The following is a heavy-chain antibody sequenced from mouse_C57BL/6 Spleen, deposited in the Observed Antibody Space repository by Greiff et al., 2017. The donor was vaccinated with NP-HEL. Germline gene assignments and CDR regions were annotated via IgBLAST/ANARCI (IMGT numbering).Heavy chain of an antibody. J-gene: IGHJ4*01. CDR1: GYTFTSYW. CDR2: IDPSDSYT. D-gene: IGHD1-1*01. Sequence: QVQLKQPGAELVMPGASVKLSCKASGYTFTSYWMHWVKQRPGQGLEWIGEIDPSDSYTNYNQKFKGKSTLTVDKSSSTAYMQLSSLTSEDSAVYYCARWTTVVATDAMDYWGQGTSVTVSS. CDR3: ARWTTVVATDAMDY. V-gene: IGHV1-69*01.